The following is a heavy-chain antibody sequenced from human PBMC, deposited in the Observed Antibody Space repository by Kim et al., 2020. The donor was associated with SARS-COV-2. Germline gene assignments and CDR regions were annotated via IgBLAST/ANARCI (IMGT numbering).Heavy chain of an antibody. J-gene: IGHJ3*02. V-gene: IGHV4-39*01. Sequence: RVTISVDTSKNQFSLKLSSVTAADTAVYYCARHSEYYYDSSGYQGYAFDIWGQGTMVTVSS. D-gene: IGHD3-22*01. CDR3: ARHSEYYYDSSGYQGYAFDI.